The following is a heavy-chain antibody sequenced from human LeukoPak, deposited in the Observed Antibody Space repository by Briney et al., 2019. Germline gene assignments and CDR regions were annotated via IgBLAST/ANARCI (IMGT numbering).Heavy chain of an antibody. CDR3: ARETMV. V-gene: IGHV4-59*01. J-gene: IGHJ4*02. Sequence: SETLSLICTVSGGSISSYYWSWIRQPPGKGLEWIGYIYYSGSTNYNPSLKSRVTISVDTSKNQFSLKLSSVTAADTAVYYCARETMVWGQGTLVTVSS. CDR2: IYYSGST. CDR1: GGSISSYY. D-gene: IGHD4/OR15-4a*01.